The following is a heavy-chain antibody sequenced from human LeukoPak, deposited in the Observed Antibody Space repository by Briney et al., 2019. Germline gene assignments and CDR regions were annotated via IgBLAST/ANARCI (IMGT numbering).Heavy chain of an antibody. V-gene: IGHV1-24*01. Sequence: ASVKVSCKVSGYTLTELSMHWVRQAPGKGLEWMGGFDPEDGETIYAQKFQGRVTMTEDTSTDTAYMKLSSLRSEDTAVYYCATVFYGAGYGPDDRIYYFDYWGQGTLVTVSS. CDR3: ATVFYGAGYGPDDRIYYFDY. D-gene: IGHD5-12*01. J-gene: IGHJ4*02. CDR1: GYTLTELS. CDR2: FDPEDGET.